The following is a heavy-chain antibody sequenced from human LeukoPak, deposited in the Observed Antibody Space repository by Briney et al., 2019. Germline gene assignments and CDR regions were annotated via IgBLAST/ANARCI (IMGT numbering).Heavy chain of an antibody. CDR3: ARLSRGYYYWFDH. CDR2: IYYSGST. D-gene: IGHD3-22*01. J-gene: IGHJ5*02. Sequence: PSETLSLTCAVYGGSFSGYYWSWIRQPPGKGLEWIGYIYYSGSTNYNPSLKSRVTISVDTSKNQFSLKLSSVTAADTAVYYCARLSRGYYYWFDHWGQGTLVTVSS. CDR1: GGSFSGYY. V-gene: IGHV4-59*01.